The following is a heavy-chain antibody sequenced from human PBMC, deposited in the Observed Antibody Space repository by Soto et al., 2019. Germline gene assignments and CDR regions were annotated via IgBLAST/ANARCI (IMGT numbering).Heavy chain of an antibody. Sequence: QVQLVQSGAEVKKPGSSVKVSCKASGGTFSRYAISWVRQAPGQGLEWMGGIIPTFGTANYAQKFQGRVRITADESTGTAYMGLSSLRSEDTAVYYCARESRSYEEYYYYYYGMDVWGQGATVTVSS. CDR3: ARESRSYEEYYYYYYGMDV. D-gene: IGHD5-12*01. CDR1: GGTFSRYA. J-gene: IGHJ6*02. V-gene: IGHV1-69*01. CDR2: IIPTFGTA.